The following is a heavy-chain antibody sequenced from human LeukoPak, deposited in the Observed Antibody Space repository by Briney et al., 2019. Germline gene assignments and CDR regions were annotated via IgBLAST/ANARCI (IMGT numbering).Heavy chain of an antibody. Sequence: SQTLSLTCTVSGVSISSGGYYWSWIRQHPGKGLEWIGYIYYSGSTYYNPSLKSRVTISVDTSKNQFSLKLSSVTAADTAVYYCARSNGGNNPPLLDYWGQGTLVTVSS. J-gene: IGHJ4*02. D-gene: IGHD4-23*01. CDR2: IYYSGST. CDR3: ARSNGGNNPPLLDY. V-gene: IGHV4-31*03. CDR1: GVSISSGGYY.